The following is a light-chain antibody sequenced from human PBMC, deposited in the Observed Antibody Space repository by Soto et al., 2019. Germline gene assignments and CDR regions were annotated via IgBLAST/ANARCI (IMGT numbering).Light chain of an antibody. CDR1: SSNIGSNY. Sequence: QCVLTQPASASGTPGQRVTISCSGRSSNIGSNYVYWYQQLPGTATKLLIYRNNQWPSGVPDRFSGSKSGTSGSLAISGLRSEDEADYYCAAWDDSLSGVYVFGTGTQLTVL. CDR2: RNN. J-gene: IGLJ1*01. V-gene: IGLV1-47*01. CDR3: AAWDDSLSGVYV.